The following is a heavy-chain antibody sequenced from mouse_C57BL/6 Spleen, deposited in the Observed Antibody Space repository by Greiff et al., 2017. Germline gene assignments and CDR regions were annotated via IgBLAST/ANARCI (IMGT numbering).Heavy chain of an antibody. J-gene: IGHJ4*01. CDR3: ARYGITSGAMDY. CDR2: IYPGSGST. Sequence: QVQLQQPGAELVQPGASVKMSCKASGYTFTSYWITWVKQRPGQGLEWIGDIYPGSGSTNYNEKLKSKATLTVYTSSSTAYMQLSSLTSEDCAVYYCARYGITSGAMDYWGKGTSVTVSS. D-gene: IGHD1-1*01. CDR1: GYTFTSYW. V-gene: IGHV1-55*01.